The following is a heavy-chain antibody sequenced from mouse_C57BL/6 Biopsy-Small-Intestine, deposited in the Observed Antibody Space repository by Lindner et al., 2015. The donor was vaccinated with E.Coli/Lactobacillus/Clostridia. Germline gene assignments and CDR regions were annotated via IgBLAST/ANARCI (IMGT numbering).Heavy chain of an antibody. V-gene: IGHV1-82*01. J-gene: IGHJ2*01. D-gene: IGHD2-4*01. CDR2: YFLGDGET. CDR1: GKEFSSSW. Sequence: VQLQESGPELVKPGASVKISCKASGKEFSSSWMNWVKQRPGKGLEWIGRYFLGDGETNYNGKFKGKATLIADKSSSTAYMQLSSLTSEDSAVYFCADFDYDAGVFDYWGQGTTLTVSS. CDR3: ADFDYDAGVFDY.